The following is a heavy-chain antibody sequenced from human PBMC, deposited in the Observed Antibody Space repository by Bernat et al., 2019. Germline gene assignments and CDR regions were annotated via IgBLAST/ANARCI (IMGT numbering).Heavy chain of an antibody. CDR2: ISYDGSNK. CDR3: ARGVAAAMWPGGWFDP. Sequence: QVQLVESGGGVVQPGRSLRLSCAASGFTFSSYAMHWVRQAPGKGLEWVAVISYDGSNKYYADSVKGRFTISRDNSKNTLYLQMNSLRAEDTAVYYCARGVAAAMWPGGWFDPWGQGTLVTVSS. D-gene: IGHD2-2*01. V-gene: IGHV3-30*01. CDR1: GFTFSSYA. J-gene: IGHJ5*02.